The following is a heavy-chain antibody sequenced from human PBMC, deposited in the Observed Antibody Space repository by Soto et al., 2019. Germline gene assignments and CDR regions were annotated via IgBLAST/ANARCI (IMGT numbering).Heavy chain of an antibody. D-gene: IGHD3-16*02. CDR3: AIGIKDQRQNDY. CDR1: GGSFSGYY. J-gene: IGHJ4*02. Sequence: QVQLQQWGAGLLKPSETLSLTCAVYGGSFSGYYWSWIRQPPGKGLEWIGEINHSGSTNYNPSLKCRVTISVNSSKNQFALELSSVTAADPAVYYGAIGIKDQRQNDYWGQGTLVTVTS. CDR2: INHSGST. V-gene: IGHV4-34*01.